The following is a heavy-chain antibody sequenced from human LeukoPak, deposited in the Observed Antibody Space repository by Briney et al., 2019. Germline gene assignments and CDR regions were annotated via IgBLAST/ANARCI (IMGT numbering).Heavy chain of an antibody. V-gene: IGHV1-2*02. CDR3: AKQRIESDAFDI. CDR2: INPNSGGT. J-gene: IGHJ3*02. Sequence: EASVKVSCKASGYTFTGYYMHWVRQAPGQGLEWMGWINPNSGGTNYAQKFQGRVTMTRDTSISTAYMELSRLRSDDTAVYYCAKQRIESDAFDIWGQGTMVTVSS. CDR1: GYTFTGYY. D-gene: IGHD1/OR15-1a*01.